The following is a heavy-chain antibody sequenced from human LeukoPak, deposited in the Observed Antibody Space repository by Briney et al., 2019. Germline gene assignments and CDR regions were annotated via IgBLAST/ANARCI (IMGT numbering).Heavy chain of an antibody. V-gene: IGHV1-46*01. CDR3: ARDGSWSFDH. J-gene: IGHJ4*02. CDR1: GYSFGSNS. Sequence: ASVKVSCKASGYSFGSNSMHWVRQAPGQGLEWMGIIDPRGDSTANARKFQGRVTVTMDTSTSIVYMELSSLTSEDTAVYYCARDGSWSFDHWGQGTLVTVSS. D-gene: IGHD6-13*01. CDR2: IDPRGDST.